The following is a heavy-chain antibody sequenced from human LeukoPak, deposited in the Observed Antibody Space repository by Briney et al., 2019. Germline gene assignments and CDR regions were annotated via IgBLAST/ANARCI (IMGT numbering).Heavy chain of an antibody. D-gene: IGHD3-22*01. CDR1: GGTFSSYA. J-gene: IGHJ3*02. Sequence: ASVKVSCKATGGTFSSYAISWVRRAPGQGLEWMGRIIPILGIANYAQKFQGRVTITADKSTSTAYMEQSSLRSEDTAVYYCASALIVVGPGGSFDIWGQGTMVTVSP. CDR2: IIPILGIA. CDR3: ASALIVVGPGGSFDI. V-gene: IGHV1-69*04.